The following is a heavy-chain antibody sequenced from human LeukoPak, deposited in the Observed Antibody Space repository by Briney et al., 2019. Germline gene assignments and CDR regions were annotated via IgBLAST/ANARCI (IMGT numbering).Heavy chain of an antibody. V-gene: IGHV3-9*01. D-gene: IGHD2-15*01. J-gene: IGHJ4*02. CDR1: GFTFDDHA. CDR2: IGWNSDNI. CDR3: ARDMNSGSSYPYFDN. Sequence: GGSLRLSCAASGFTFDDHAMPWVRQPPGKGLEWVSGIGWNSDNIGYADSVKGRFTISRDNAQNSLSLQMDSLRPEDTAFYYCARDMNSGSSYPYFDNWGQGTLVTVSS.